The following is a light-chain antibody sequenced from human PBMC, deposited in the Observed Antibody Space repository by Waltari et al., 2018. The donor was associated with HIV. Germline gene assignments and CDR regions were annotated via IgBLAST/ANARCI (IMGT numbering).Light chain of an antibody. Sequence: QSALTQPRSVSGSPGQSVTISCTGTSSDVGAYNYVSWYQHHPNKGPKLLIYDVNKRPSGVPDRFFGSKSGNTASLTISGLQAEDEADYYCCSYADTYFVLFGGRTKLTVL. CDR3: CSYADTYFVL. J-gene: IGLJ2*01. V-gene: IGLV2-11*01. CDR1: SSDVGAYNY. CDR2: DVN.